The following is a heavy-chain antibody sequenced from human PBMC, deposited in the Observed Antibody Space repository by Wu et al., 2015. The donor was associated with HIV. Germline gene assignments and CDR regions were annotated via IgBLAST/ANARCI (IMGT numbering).Heavy chain of an antibody. Sequence: QAELVQSGAEVRKPGASVRVSCKARAYEFSIYYLHWVRQAPGQGLEWMGLINPSSGVARYAQKFQARLTMTRDSPTTTVYLDLNKLTSEDTAVYYCARAAEGVPAATFXHYYYYMDVVGKGTTVTVSS. CDR2: INPSSGVA. CDR1: AYEFSIYY. V-gene: IGHV1-46*01. CDR3: ARAAEGVPAATFXHYYYYMDV. D-gene: IGHD2-2*01. J-gene: IGHJ6*03.